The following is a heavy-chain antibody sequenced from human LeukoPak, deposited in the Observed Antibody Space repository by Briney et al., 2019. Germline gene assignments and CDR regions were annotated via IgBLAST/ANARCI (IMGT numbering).Heavy chain of an antibody. D-gene: IGHD6-19*01. CDR2: ISGTGGNT. V-gene: IGHV3-23*01. J-gene: IGHJ4*02. CDR3: AKDHGVAVTGMYY. CDR1: GFTFTSFT. Sequence: GGSLRLSCAASGFTFTSFTMSSVRQTPGKGLEWVSSISGTGGNTYYADSVKGRFTISRDNSRNTLYLQMNSLRAEDTAVYYCAKDHGVAVTGMYYWGQGTLVTVSS.